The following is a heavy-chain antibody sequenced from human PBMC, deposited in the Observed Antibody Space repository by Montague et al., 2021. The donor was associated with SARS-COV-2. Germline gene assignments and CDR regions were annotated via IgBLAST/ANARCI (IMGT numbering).Heavy chain of an antibody. V-gene: IGHV4-59*01. CDR3: ARESRLQYLEWSGSRYDYYGMDV. CDR1: GGSISTSF. J-gene: IGHJ6*02. Sequence: SETLSLTCTVSGGSISTSFWSWARQPPGKGLEWIAFISFTGGTNYNPSLKSRVVVSIDTSKRQVSLKVNSVTAADSAVYYCARESRLQYLEWSGSRYDYYGMDVWGQGTTVTVSS. D-gene: IGHD3-3*01. CDR2: ISFTGGT.